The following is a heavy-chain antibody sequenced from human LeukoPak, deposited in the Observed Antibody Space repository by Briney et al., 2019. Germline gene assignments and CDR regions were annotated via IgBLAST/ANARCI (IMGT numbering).Heavy chain of an antibody. D-gene: IGHD1-26*01. V-gene: IGHV3-7*01. Sequence: SGGSLRLSCAASGFTFSSYTMNWVRQAPGKGLEWVANIKQDGSEKYYVDSVKGRFTISRDNAKNSLYLQMNSLRAEDTAVYYCARDLGGSYYGGVYWGQGTLVTVSS. CDR2: IKQDGSEK. CDR3: ARDLGGSYYGGVY. CDR1: GFTFSSYT. J-gene: IGHJ4*02.